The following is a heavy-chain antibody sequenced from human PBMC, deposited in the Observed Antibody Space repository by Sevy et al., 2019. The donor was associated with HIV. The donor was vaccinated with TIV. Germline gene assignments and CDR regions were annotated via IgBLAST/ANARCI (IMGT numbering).Heavy chain of an antibody. J-gene: IGHJ4*02. CDR3: ARGGYYYGNAAYYALDS. CDR1: GFTFSNYA. CDR2: IWSDGAYQ. V-gene: IGHV3-33*01. Sequence: GGSLRLSCAATGFTFSNYAMHWVRQAPGKGMEWVAIIWSDGAYQYHGDSVKGRFTLSRDNSKNTLYLQMNNVRVEDTAGYYCARGGYYYGNAAYYALDSWGQGTLVTVSS. D-gene: IGHD3-10*01.